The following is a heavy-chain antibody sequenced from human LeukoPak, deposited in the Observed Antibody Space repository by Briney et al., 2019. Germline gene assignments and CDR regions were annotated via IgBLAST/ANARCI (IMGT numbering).Heavy chain of an antibody. D-gene: IGHD3-3*01. J-gene: IGHJ4*02. V-gene: IGHV3-48*02. CDR2: ISTSSSTI. CDR3: ARELRFPQRAYYFDY. CDR1: GFTFNTYS. Sequence: AGGSLRLSCAASGFTFNTYSMNWVRQAPGKGLEWVSYISTSSSTIYYADSVKGRFTISRDNAKNSLYLQMNSLRDEDTAVYYCARELRFPQRAYYFDYWGQGILVTVSS.